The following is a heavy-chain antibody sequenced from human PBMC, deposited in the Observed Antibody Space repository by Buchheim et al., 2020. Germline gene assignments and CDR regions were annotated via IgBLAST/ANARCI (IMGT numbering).Heavy chain of an antibody. CDR2: ISAYNGNT. J-gene: IGHJ6*02. D-gene: IGHD3-3*01. Sequence: QVQLVQSGAEVKKPGASVKVSCKASGYTFTSYGISWVRQAPGQGLEWMGWISAYNGNTNYAQKLQGRVTMTTDNSTSTAYREMRSLRSYDTAVYYCARDLVDYDFWSGYPDYDYYYGMDVWGQGTT. CDR1: GYTFTSYG. CDR3: ARDLVDYDFWSGYPDYDYYYGMDV. V-gene: IGHV1-18*01.